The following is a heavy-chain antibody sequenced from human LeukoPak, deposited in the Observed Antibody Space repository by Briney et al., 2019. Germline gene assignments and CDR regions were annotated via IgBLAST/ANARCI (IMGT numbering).Heavy chain of an antibody. D-gene: IGHD6-19*01. V-gene: IGHV4-61*02. J-gene: IGHJ3*02. CDR2: IYTSGST. CDR3: ARSGRSSGWRGAFDI. CDR1: GGSISSGSYY. Sequence: PSETLSLTCTVSGGSISSGSYYWSWIRQPAGKGLEWIGRIYTSGSTNYNPSLKSRVTISVDTSKNQFSLKLSSVTAADTAVYYCARSGRSSGWRGAFDIWGQGTMVTVSS.